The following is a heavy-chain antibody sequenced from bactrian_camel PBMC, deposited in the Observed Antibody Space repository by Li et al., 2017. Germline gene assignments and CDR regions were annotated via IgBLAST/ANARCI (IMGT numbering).Heavy chain of an antibody. CDR2: VDTYGLT. J-gene: IGHJ4*01. D-gene: IGHD1*01. V-gene: IGHV3S53*01. Sequence: HVQLVESGGGSVQVGGSLRLSCAASGYTASTNYMAWFRQAPGNEREGVATVDTYGLTHYIDSVKGRFTISKDSAKNTLYLQMNNLKPEDTAVYYCASERENEVPPLCPRYEYSYWGQGTQVTVS. CDR1: GYTASTNY. CDR3: ASERENEVPPLCPRYEYSY.